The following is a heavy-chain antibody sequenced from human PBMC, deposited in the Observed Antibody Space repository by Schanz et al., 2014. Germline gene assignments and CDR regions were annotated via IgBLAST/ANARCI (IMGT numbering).Heavy chain of an antibody. CDR2: ISAYNGNT. V-gene: IGHV1-18*01. Sequence: QVQLVQSGAEVKKPGASVKVSCKASGYTFTSYGISWVRQAPGQGLEWMGWISAYNGNTKYPQKLQGRVTMTTDTSTSTAYMELRSLRSDDTAVYYCARDAADFYDILTEEDYWGQGNTVIVSS. D-gene: IGHD3-9*01. J-gene: IGHJ4*03. CDR3: ARDAADFYDILTEEDY. CDR1: GYTFTSYG.